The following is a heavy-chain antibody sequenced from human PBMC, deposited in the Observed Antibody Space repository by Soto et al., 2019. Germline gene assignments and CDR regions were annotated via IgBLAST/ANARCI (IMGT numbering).Heavy chain of an antibody. V-gene: IGHV3-21*01. D-gene: IGHD1-1*01. CDR2: ISKSSSLI. CDR1: GFIFSSFT. J-gene: IGHJ4*02. Sequence: PRWSLRLSCVVSGFIFSSFTMTWVRQAPGMGLQYLASISKSSSLIYYADSVRGRFIISRDNSKDSVFLQMYSLRAEDTAMYYCVRGDDRVDWGQGTLVTVSS. CDR3: VRGDDRVD.